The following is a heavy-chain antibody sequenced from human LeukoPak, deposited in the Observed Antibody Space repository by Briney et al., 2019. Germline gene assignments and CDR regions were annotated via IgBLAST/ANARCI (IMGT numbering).Heavy chain of an antibody. CDR2: ISWNSGSI. V-gene: IGHV3-9*01. D-gene: IGHD3-10*01. CDR1: GFTFDDYA. J-gene: IGHJ4*02. Sequence: GGSLRLSCAASGFTFDDYAMHWVRQAPGKGLEWVSGISWNSGSIGYADSVKGRFTISRDNAKNSLYLQMNSLRAEDTALYYCAKDIQLSGSGMGYFDYWGQGTLVTVSS. CDR3: AKDIQLSGSGMGYFDY.